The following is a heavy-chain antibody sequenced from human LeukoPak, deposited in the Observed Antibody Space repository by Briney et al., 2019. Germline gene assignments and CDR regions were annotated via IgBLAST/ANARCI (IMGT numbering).Heavy chain of an antibody. CDR2: INPSGGST. J-gene: IGHJ1*01. D-gene: IGHD2-21*01. V-gene: IGHV1-46*01. CDR3: ARDESISILWW. Sequence: ASVNVSCKASGGTFSSYAISWVRQAPGQGLEWMGIINPSGGSTNYAQKFQGRVTMTRDTSTSTVYMELSSLRSEDTAVYYCARDESISILWWWGQGTLVTVSS. CDR1: GGTFSSYA.